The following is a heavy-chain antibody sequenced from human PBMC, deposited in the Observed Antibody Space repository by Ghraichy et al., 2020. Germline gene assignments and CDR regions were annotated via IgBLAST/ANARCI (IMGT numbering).Heavy chain of an antibody. D-gene: IGHD1-1*01. V-gene: IGHV4-30-4*01. CDR3: ARDREDNPSLHYFDS. CDR1: GDSSASGDFY. CDR2: IHHSGSA. Sequence: SETLSLTCTVSGDSSASGDFYWSWLRQSPRKGLEWIASIHHSGSAYYNPSLRSRRTISFDRSRRQFSLKMTAQTAEGAAVYFCARDREDNPSLHYFDSWGQGTLVAVSS. J-gene: IGHJ4*02.